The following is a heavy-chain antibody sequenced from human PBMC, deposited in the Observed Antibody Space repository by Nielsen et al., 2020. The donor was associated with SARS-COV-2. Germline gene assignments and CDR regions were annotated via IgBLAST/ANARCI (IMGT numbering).Heavy chain of an antibody. Sequence: GESLKISCAASGFTFSNYGMSWVRQAPGKGLEWVSGIDGSGGSTYYADSVKGRFTISRDNSKNTLYMQMYSLRAEDTAVYHCAKLGTGLYGLGVWGQGTTVTVSS. V-gene: IGHV3-23*01. CDR2: IDGSGGST. CDR1: GFTFSNYG. CDR3: AKLGTGLYGLGV. D-gene: IGHD1-26*01. J-gene: IGHJ6*02.